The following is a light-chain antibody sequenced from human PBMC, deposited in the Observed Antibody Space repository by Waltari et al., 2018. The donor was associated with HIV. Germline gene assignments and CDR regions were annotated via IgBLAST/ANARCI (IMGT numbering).Light chain of an antibody. Sequence: DIQMTQSPSSLSASVGDRVTITCRASQDIVNYLVWFQQKPGEAPKSLIYAASSLQRGVPSKFRGSGSWTDFTLTIDTLHSEDSATYYCQQYKSYPLTFGQGTRLEIK. J-gene: IGKJ5*01. V-gene: IGKV1-16*02. CDR2: AAS. CDR1: QDIVNY. CDR3: QQYKSYPLT.